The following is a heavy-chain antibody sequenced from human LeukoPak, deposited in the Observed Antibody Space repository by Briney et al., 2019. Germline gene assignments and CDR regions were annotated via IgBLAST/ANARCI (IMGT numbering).Heavy chain of an antibody. CDR2: FYNSGTT. CDR1: GGSFSTDY. Sequence: PSQTLSLACTVSGGSFSTDYWSWIRQPPGKGLEGIGYFYNSGTTKYNPSLKSRVTISVDTPRNQFSLKLNSVTAADTAVYYCAREDVGSRSGRNCDNWFDPWGQGTLVTVSS. J-gene: IGHJ5*02. D-gene: IGHD2-15*01. V-gene: IGHV4-59*01. CDR3: AREDVGSRSGRNCDNWFDP.